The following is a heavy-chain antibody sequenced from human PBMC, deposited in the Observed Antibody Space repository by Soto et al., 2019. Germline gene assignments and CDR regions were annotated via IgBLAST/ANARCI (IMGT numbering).Heavy chain of an antibody. D-gene: IGHD6-13*01. J-gene: IGHJ4*02. V-gene: IGHV4-59*01. CDR3: ARVRVYAEVDY. Sequence: SGTLSLTCTVSGGSISSYYWSWIRQPPGKGLEWIGYIYYSGSTNYNPSLKSRVTISVDTSKNQFTLKLSSVTAADTAVYYCARVRVYAEVDYWGQGTLVTVSS. CDR2: IYYSGST. CDR1: GGSISSYY.